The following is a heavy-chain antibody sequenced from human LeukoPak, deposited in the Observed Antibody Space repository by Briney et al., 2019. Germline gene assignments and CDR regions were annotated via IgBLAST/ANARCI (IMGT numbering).Heavy chain of an antibody. CDR2: ISGSGGST. J-gene: IGHJ4*02. D-gene: IGHD3-9*01. V-gene: IGHV3-23*01. CDR3: ARDRDWAFDY. CDR1: GFTFSSYA. Sequence: GGSLRLSCAASGFTFSSYAINWVRQAPGKGLEWVSGISGSGGSTYYADPVKGRFTISRDNAKNSLSLQMNSLRDEDTAVYYCARDRDWAFDYWGQGTLVTVSS.